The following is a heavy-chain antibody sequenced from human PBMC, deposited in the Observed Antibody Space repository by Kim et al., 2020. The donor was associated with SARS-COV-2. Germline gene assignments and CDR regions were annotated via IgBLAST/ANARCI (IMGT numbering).Heavy chain of an antibody. J-gene: IGHJ4*02. CDR1: GFTFSIKY. V-gene: IGHV3-66*01. Sequence: WGSLRLSCAASGFTFSIKYMSWVRQAPGKGLEWVSVIYSGGSTYYADSVKVRFTISRDNSKNTLCLQMNNLRAEDTAVYYCATWDSSGYYYFDYWGQGTLVTVSS. CDR3: ATWDSSGYYYFDY. CDR2: IYSGGST. D-gene: IGHD3-22*01.